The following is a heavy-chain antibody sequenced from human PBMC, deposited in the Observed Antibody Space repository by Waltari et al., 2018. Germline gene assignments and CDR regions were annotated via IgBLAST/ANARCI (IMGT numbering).Heavy chain of an antibody. CDR3: AKDDQPIFGLVIGD. J-gene: IGHJ4*02. D-gene: IGHD3-3*01. V-gene: IGHV3-30*02. CDR1: GFNFNLFG. Sequence: QVQLVESGGGVVQPGGSLRLSCTPSGFNFNLFGLHWVRQAPGKGLEWVAYIRYDGSDKNYADSVKGRFIISRDNTENMVSLQMNSLRGDDTALYYCAKDDQPIFGLVIGDWGQGTLVTVSS. CDR2: IRYDGSDK.